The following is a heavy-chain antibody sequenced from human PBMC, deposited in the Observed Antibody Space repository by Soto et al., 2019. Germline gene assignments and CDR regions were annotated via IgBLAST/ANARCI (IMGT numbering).Heavy chain of an antibody. Sequence: GGSLRLSCSDSGFTFSSYAMHWVLQAPGKRLEYVSAISSNGGSTYYADSVKGRITISRDNSKNTLDLQMSSLRAEDTAVYYCVKGGDFWSGYYHYWGQGTLVTVSS. CDR3: VKGGDFWSGYYHY. D-gene: IGHD3-3*01. V-gene: IGHV3-64D*06. J-gene: IGHJ4*02. CDR2: ISSNGGST. CDR1: GFTFSSYA.